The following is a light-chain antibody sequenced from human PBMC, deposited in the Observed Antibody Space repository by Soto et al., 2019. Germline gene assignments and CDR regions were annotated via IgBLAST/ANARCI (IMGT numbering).Light chain of an antibody. CDR3: QQYGSSPRT. CDR2: GAS. V-gene: IGKV3-20*01. Sequence: EIVLTQSPGTLSLSPGESATLSCRASQSVSSSYLAWYQQKPGQAPRLLIYGASSRATGIPDRFSGSGSATDFTRNISSLEPEDFEVYYCQQYGSSPRTFGQGNEVEI. J-gene: IGKJ1*01. CDR1: QSVSSSY.